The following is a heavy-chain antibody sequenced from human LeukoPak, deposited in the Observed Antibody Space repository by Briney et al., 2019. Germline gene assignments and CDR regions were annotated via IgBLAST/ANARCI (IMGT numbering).Heavy chain of an antibody. V-gene: IGHV4-61*02. Sequence: PSETLSLTCTVSGDSISSGNYYWSWIRQPAGQGLEWIGRIYSSGSTYYNPSLKSRVAISIDTSKNQFSLKLPSVTASDTAVYYCASGSYATSDFSFDYWGRGTLVTVCS. CDR2: IYSSGST. CDR3: ASGSYATSDFSFDY. CDR1: GDSISSGNYY. D-gene: IGHD3-16*01. J-gene: IGHJ4*02.